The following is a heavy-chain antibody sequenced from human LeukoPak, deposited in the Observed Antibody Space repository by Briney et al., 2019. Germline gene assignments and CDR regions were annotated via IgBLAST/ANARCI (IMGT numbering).Heavy chain of an antibody. D-gene: IGHD6-19*01. Sequence: GASVKVSCKASGYTFTGYYMHWVRQAPGQGLEWMGIINPSGGSTSYAQKFQGRVTMTTDTSTSTAYMELRSLRSDDTAVYYCARELSSGWYVLARSGYYFDYWGQGTLVTVSS. CDR1: GYTFTGYY. CDR2: INPSGGST. CDR3: ARELSSGWYVLARSGYYFDY. J-gene: IGHJ4*02. V-gene: IGHV1-46*01.